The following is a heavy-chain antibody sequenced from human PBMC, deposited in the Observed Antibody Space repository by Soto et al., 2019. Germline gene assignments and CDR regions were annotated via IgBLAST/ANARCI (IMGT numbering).Heavy chain of an antibody. CDR3: VTGWSDY. CDR2: INSDGSST. V-gene: IGHV3-74*01. Sequence: SGGSLRLSCVVSEFTFSSSWMHWVRQGPGKGLVWVSRINSDGSSTNYADSVKGRFTTSRDNAKNMLYLQMNSLRAEDTALYYCVTGWSDYWGQGTLVTVSS. J-gene: IGHJ4*02. CDR1: EFTFSSSW. D-gene: IGHD2-15*01.